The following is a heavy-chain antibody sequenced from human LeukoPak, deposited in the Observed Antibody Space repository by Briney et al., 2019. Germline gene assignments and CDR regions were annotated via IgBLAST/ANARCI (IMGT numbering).Heavy chain of an antibody. J-gene: IGHJ4*02. CDR1: GGTFSSYT. V-gene: IGHV1-69*02. CDR3: ARELKVGNTGYYFDY. D-gene: IGHD1-7*01. Sequence: GASVKVSCKASGGTFSSYTISWVRQAPGQGLEWMGRIIPILGIANYAQKFQGRVTITADKSTSTAYMELRSLRSEDTAVYYCARELKVGNTGYYFDYWGQGTLDTVSS. CDR2: IIPILGIA.